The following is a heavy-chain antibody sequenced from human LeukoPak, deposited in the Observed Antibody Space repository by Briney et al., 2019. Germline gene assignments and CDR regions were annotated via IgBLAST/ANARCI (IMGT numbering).Heavy chain of an antibody. D-gene: IGHD6-6*01. Sequence: ASVKVSCKASGGTFSSYAISWVRQAPGQGPEWMGGIIPIFGTANYAQKFQGRVTITADESTSTAYMELSSLRSEDTAVYYCAGVSSSRSGEFDYWGQGTLVTVSS. V-gene: IGHV1-69*01. CDR1: GGTFSSYA. J-gene: IGHJ4*02. CDR2: IIPIFGTA. CDR3: AGVSSSRSGEFDY.